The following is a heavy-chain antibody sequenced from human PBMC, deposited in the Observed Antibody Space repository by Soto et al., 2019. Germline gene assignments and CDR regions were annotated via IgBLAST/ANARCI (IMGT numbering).Heavy chain of an antibody. Sequence: EVQLVESGGGLVQPGGSLRLSCVASGFTFNSYSMNWVRQAPGKGLEWISYINSGSTSVFYADSVKGRFTISRDNAKNSLYLQINSLRAEDTAVYYCASSASPDAYGGQGTLVTVSS. J-gene: IGHJ4*02. CDR2: INSGSTSV. CDR3: ASSASPDAY. CDR1: GFTFNSYS. V-gene: IGHV3-48*01. D-gene: IGHD1-26*01.